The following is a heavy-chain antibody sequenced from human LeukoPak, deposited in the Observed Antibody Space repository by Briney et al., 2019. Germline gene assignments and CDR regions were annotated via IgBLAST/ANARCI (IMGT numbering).Heavy chain of an antibody. Sequence: PSETISLKCAVYGGSFSGYYWSWISKPPGKGLEWIGEINHSGSTNYNPSLKSRVTISVDTSKNQFSLKLSSVTAADTAVYYCARGNIVVVPAAITLRVYGMDVWGKGTTVTVSS. V-gene: IGHV4-34*01. CDR1: GGSFSGYY. D-gene: IGHD2-2*01. J-gene: IGHJ6*04. CDR3: ARGNIVVVPAAITLRVYGMDV. CDR2: INHSGST.